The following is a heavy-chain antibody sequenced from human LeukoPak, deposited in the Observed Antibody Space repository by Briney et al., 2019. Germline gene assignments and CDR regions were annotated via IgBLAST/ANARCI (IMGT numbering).Heavy chain of an antibody. CDR2: ISGSGGST. CDR1: GFTFSSYA. Sequence: GGSLRLSCAATGFTFSSYAMSWVRQAPGKGLEWVSAISGSGGSTYYADSVKGRFTISRDNSKNTLYLQMNSLRAEDTAVYYCAKAGSRGSYGMDVWGQGTTVTVSS. J-gene: IGHJ6*02. D-gene: IGHD6-19*01. CDR3: AKAGSRGSYGMDV. V-gene: IGHV3-23*01.